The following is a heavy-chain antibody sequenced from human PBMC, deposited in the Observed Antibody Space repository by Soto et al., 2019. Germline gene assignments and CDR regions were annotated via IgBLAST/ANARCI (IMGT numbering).Heavy chain of an antibody. J-gene: IGHJ5*02. D-gene: IGHD2-2*01. CDR3: ARGDAINWFDP. CDR2: ISYSGST. CDR1: GVSVTTGSFY. V-gene: IGHV4-61*01. Sequence: PSETLSLTCTVSGVSVTTGSFYWNWVRQPPGKGLEWIGCISYSGSTNYNPSLKSRVTISVDTSKNQFSLKLNSVTAADTAVYYCARGDAINWFDPWGQGTLVTVSS.